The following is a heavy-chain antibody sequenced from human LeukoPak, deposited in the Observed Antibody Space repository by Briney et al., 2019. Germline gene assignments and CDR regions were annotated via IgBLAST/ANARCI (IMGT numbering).Heavy chain of an antibody. J-gene: IGHJ3*02. Sequence: SVKVSCKASGGTFSSYAISWVRQAPGQGLEWMGRIIPILGIANYAQKFQGRVTITADKSTSTAYMELSSLRSEDTAVYYCARGDRTDIDQIRIWGQGTMVTVSS. D-gene: IGHD2-15*01. CDR2: IIPILGIA. CDR3: ARGDRTDIDQIRI. V-gene: IGHV1-69*04. CDR1: GGTFSSYA.